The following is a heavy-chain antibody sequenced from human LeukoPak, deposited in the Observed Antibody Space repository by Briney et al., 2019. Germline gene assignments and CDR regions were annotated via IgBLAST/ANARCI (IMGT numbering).Heavy chain of an antibody. CDR2: ISGSDGTT. D-gene: IGHD1-26*01. CDR1: EFTFSSYA. Sequence: PGGSLRLSCAASEFTFSSYAMTWVRQAPGKGLEWVSAISGSDGTTYYADSVKGRFTISRDNSKNTLYLQMNSLRAEDTAIYYCAKDFRREAHWGQGTLVTVSS. V-gene: IGHV3-23*01. J-gene: IGHJ4*02. CDR3: AKDFRREAH.